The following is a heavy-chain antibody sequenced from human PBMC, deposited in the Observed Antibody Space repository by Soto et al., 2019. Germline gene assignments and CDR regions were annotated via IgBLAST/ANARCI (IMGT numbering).Heavy chain of an antibody. CDR3: AREGSADYGSYGVNV. V-gene: IGHV1-2*02. Sequence: ASVKVSCKASGFTDYYIHWVRQAPGQGLEWLGWVNPSSGGTNYAQKFQGRVAMTRDTFISTAYMELSRLQSDDTAVYYCAREGSADYGSYGVNVWGQGTTVTVSS. CDR2: VNPSSGGT. CDR1: GFTDYY. J-gene: IGHJ6*02. D-gene: IGHD4-17*01.